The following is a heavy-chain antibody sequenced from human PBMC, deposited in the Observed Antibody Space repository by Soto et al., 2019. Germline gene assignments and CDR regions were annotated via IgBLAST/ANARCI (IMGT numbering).Heavy chain of an antibody. J-gene: IGHJ6*02. Sequence: SETLSLTCKVSGGSMRGYSWSWIRQTPGEGLEWIGCVSHSGRTDYSPSLKNRVTISLDVSKSHFALHVNSVDPADTAVYYCARVAMENYHDMWSGSTSSALDVWGQGTTVTVSS. CDR1: GGSMRGYS. CDR3: ARVAMENYHDMWSGSTSSALDV. V-gene: IGHV4-59*13. CDR2: VSHSGRT. D-gene: IGHD3-3*01.